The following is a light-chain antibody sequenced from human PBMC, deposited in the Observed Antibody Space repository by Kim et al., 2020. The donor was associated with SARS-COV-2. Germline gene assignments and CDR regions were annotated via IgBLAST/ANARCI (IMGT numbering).Light chain of an antibody. V-gene: IGKV1-27*01. Sequence: IQLTQSPSSLSASVGDRVTITCRASQDISDYLAWFQLKPGKAPKLLIYAASALQPGVPSRFSGSGSGTEFTLTVTSLQPEDVATYYCQNCGSAPWTFGQGTKVEIK. CDR1: QDISDY. J-gene: IGKJ1*01. CDR2: AAS. CDR3: QNCGSAPWT.